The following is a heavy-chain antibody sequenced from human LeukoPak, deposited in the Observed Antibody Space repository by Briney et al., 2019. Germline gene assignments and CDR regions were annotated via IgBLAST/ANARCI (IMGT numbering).Heavy chain of an antibody. Sequence: GGSLRLSCATSGFTFRNYVIHWVRQAPGKGLEWVAVTSSDLNVKLYADSVKGRFTISRDNSRSTLYLQMNSLRPEDTAIYYCAREGYYGSGSPPSLYFDYWGQGTLVTVSS. V-gene: IGHV3-30-3*01. CDR3: AREGYYGSGSPPSLYFDY. CDR2: TSSDLNVK. CDR1: GFTFRNYV. D-gene: IGHD3-10*01. J-gene: IGHJ4*02.